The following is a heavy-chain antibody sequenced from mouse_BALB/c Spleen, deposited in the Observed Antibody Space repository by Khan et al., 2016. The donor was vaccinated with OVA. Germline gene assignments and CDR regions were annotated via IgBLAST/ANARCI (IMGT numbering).Heavy chain of an antibody. CDR3: ARRGLRWDFDY. Sequence: QVQLQQPGAELAKPGASVKMSCKASGYTFINYWMHWVKQRPGQGLEWIGYINPTTDYTEYNQNFKDKATLTADKSSSTAYMQLSSLTSEDSAVYYWARRGLRWDFDYWGQGTTLTVSS. J-gene: IGHJ2*01. CDR2: INPTTDYT. CDR1: GYTFINYW. D-gene: IGHD1-1*01. V-gene: IGHV1-7*01.